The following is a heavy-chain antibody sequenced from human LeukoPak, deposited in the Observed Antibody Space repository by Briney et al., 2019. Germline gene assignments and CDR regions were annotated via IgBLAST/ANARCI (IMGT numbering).Heavy chain of an antibody. CDR1: GFTVSSKY. CDR3: VRDRSASSSDYYALGY. V-gene: IGHV3-66*01. D-gene: IGHD3-22*01. Sequence: GGPLRLSCAASGFTVSSKYMTWVRQAPGKGLEWVSAIYSGGSTYYADSVRGRFTISRDNSKNMVYLQMRSLRAEDTAVYYCVRDRSASSSDYYALGYWGQGTLVTVSS. J-gene: IGHJ4*02. CDR2: IYSGGST.